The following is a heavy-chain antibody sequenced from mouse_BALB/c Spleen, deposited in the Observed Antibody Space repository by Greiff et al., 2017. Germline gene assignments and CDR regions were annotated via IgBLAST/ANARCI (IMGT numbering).Heavy chain of an antibody. J-gene: IGHJ2*01. Sequence: EVQLPQSGPELVKPGASVKISCKASGYTFPDYHMPWVKQSHGKSLEWIGYIYPYNGGTGYNQKFKSKATLTVDNSSSTAYMELRRLTSEDSAVYYCAPHYYGSSSFDYWGQGTTLTVSS. V-gene: IGHV1S29*02. CDR2: IYPYNGGT. CDR3: APHYYGSSSFDY. D-gene: IGHD1-1*01. CDR1: GYTFPDYH.